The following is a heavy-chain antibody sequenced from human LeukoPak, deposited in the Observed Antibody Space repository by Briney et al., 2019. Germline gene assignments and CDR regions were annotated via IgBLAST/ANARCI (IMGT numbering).Heavy chain of an antibody. Sequence: GGSLRLSCAASGFTFNSYGMHWVRQAPGKGLEWVAVIWYDGSNKYYADSVKGRFTISRDNSKNTLYLQMNSLRAEDTAVYYCARDYYDSGGNYWGQGTLVTVSS. CDR1: GFTFNSYG. J-gene: IGHJ4*02. CDR3: ARDYYDSGGNY. D-gene: IGHD3-22*01. CDR2: IWYDGSNK. V-gene: IGHV3-33*01.